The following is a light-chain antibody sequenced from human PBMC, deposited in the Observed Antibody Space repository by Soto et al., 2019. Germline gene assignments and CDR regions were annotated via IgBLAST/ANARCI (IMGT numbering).Light chain of an antibody. CDR3: SSYTSSSTRV. J-gene: IGLJ1*01. CDR2: EVS. V-gene: IGLV2-14*03. CDR1: SSYVGAYHF. Sequence: QSVLTQPASVSGSPGQSITISCTGTSSYVGAYHFVSWYQQHPDKAPNLMMYEVSNRPSGVSKRFSGYKSVNTATMTISGLQAEAEADYYCSSYTSSSTRVFGTGTMVT.